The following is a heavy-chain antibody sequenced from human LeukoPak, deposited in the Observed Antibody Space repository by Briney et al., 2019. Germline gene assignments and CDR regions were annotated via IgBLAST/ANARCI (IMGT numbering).Heavy chain of an antibody. J-gene: IGHJ4*02. CDR1: GFTFSSYA. Sequence: GGSLRLSCAASGFTFSSYAMSWVRQAPGQGLEWVSAISGSGGSTYYADSVKGRFTISRDNSKNTLYLRMNSLRAEDTAVYYCAKVDGVVVAARLAYFDYWGQGTLVTVSS. CDR3: AKVDGVVVAARLAYFDY. V-gene: IGHV3-23*01. CDR2: ISGSGGST. D-gene: IGHD2-15*01.